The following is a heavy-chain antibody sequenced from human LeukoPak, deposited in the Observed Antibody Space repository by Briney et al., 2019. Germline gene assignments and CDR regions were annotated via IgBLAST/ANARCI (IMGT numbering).Heavy chain of an antibody. V-gene: IGHV1-2*02. Sequence: ASVKVSCKASGYTFTGYYIHWVRQAPGQGLEWMGWINPNSGVTNYAQKFQGRVTMTTDTSISTVNMELSRLRSDDTAVYYCARGLGYSSNWSRDYWGQGTLVTVSS. CDR1: GYTFTGYY. CDR2: INPNSGVT. J-gene: IGHJ4*02. CDR3: ARGLGYSSNWSRDY. D-gene: IGHD6-13*01.